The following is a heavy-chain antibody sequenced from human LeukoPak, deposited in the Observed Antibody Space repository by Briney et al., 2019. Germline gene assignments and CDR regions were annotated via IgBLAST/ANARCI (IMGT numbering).Heavy chain of an antibody. CDR1: GYTFTDYY. D-gene: IGHD3-3*01. CDR2: INAKSGGT. Sequence: ASVKVSCKASGYTFTDYYMQWVRQAPGEGFEWMGWINAKSGGTNYVQKFQGRVIMTRDTSISTAYMELSSLRSDDTAVYYCARGNFWRGYYPLDYWGQGTPVTLSS. CDR3: ARGNFWRGYYPLDY. V-gene: IGHV1-2*02. J-gene: IGHJ4*02.